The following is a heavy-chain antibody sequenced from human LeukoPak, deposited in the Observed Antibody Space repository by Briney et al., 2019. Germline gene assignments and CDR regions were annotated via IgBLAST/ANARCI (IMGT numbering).Heavy chain of an antibody. CDR1: GFTFSSYA. Sequence: GGSLRLSCAASGFTFSSYAMSWVRQAPGKGLEWVSATSGSGGSTYYADSAKGRFTISRDNSKNTLYLQMNSLRAEDTAVYYCAKDPTPDYGDYRWGDNWFDPWGQGTLVTVSS. CDR2: TSGSGGST. D-gene: IGHD4-17*01. CDR3: AKDPTPDYGDYRWGDNWFDP. J-gene: IGHJ5*02. V-gene: IGHV3-23*01.